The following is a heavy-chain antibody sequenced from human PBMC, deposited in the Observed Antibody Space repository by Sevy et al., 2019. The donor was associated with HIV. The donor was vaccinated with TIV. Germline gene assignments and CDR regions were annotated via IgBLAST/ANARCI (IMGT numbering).Heavy chain of an antibody. J-gene: IGHJ4*02. CDR3: ARRGLPHVPLTIGFDY. CDR2: IYHSGST. D-gene: IGHD3-10*01. Sequence: SETLSLTCAVSGYSITSGYCWCWIRQPPGRGLERIGSIYHSGSTYYNPSLRNLVTISVDTYKNQFSQKLSSVTAADTAVYYGARRGLPHVPLTIGFDYWGQGTLVTVSS. V-gene: IGHV4-38-2*01. CDR1: GYSITSGYC.